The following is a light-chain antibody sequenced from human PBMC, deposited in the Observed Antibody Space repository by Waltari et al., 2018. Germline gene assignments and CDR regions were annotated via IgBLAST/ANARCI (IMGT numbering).Light chain of an antibody. Sequence: SSELTQDPAVSVALGQTVRITCKGDSPRSYYASWYQQKPGQAPVLVIYGKNNRPSGIPDRFSGSSSGNTASLTITGAQAEDEADYYCNSRDSSGNHVVFGGGTKLTVL. V-gene: IGLV3-19*01. CDR3: NSRDSSGNHVV. J-gene: IGLJ2*01. CDR1: SPRSYY. CDR2: GKN.